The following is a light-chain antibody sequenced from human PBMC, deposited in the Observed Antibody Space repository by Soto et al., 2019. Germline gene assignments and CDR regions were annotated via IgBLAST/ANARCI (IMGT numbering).Light chain of an antibody. V-gene: IGKV3-15*01. CDR3: QQYFRWPRA. J-gene: IGKJ1*01. Sequence: EIVMTQSPATLSVSPGERATLSCRASQSVGSDLAWYHQKPGQAPRLLIYGPSNRASGIPARFSGSGSGTVFSLTVTNLQSGDFAVYFCQQYFRWPRAFGQGTRLEIK. CDR2: GPS. CDR1: QSVGSD.